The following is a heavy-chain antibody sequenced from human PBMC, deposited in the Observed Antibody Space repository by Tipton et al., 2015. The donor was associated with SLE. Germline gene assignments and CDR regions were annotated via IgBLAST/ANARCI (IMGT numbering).Heavy chain of an antibody. CDR1: GGSISSGSYY. CDR2: IYTSGST. Sequence: TLSLTCTVSGGSISSGSYYWSWIRQPAGKGLEWIGRIYTSGSTNYNPSLKSRVTISVDTSKNQFSLKLSSATAADTAVYYCARGRWYFDLWGRGALVTVSS. V-gene: IGHV4-61*02. CDR3: ARGRWYFDL. J-gene: IGHJ2*01.